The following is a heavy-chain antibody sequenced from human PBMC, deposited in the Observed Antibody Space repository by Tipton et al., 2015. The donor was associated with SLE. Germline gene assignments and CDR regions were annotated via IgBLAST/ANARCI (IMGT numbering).Heavy chain of an antibody. D-gene: IGHD3-3*01. CDR2: IYYSGST. V-gene: IGHV4-31*03. J-gene: IGHJ3*02. Sequence: LRLSCTVSGGSIISGGYYWSWIRQHPGKGLEWIGYIYYSGSTLYNPSLRSRITISVDTSKNQFSLKLSSVTAADTAVYYCARTRDYDFWGHRLPEAFDIWGQGTKVTVSS. CDR3: ARTRDYDFWGHRLPEAFDI. CDR1: GGSIISGGYY.